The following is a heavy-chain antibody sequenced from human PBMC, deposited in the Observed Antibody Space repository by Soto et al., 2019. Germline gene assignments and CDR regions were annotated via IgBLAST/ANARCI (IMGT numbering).Heavy chain of an antibody. D-gene: IGHD7-27*01. CDR2: MNPNSGNT. Sequence: QVQLVQSGAEVKKPGASVKVSCKASGYTFTSYDINWVRQATGQGLEWMGWMNPNSGNTGYAQKFQGRVTMTRTTSISTAYMELSSLRSEDTAVYYCARELTGDLGAYYYYGMDVWGQGTTVTVSS. CDR1: GYTFTSYD. J-gene: IGHJ6*02. V-gene: IGHV1-8*01. CDR3: ARELTGDLGAYYYYGMDV.